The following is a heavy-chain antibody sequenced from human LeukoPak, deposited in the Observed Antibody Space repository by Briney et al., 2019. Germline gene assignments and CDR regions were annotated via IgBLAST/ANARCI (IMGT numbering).Heavy chain of an antibody. D-gene: IGHD4-11*01. Sequence: GSSVKVSCKPSGGTFSSYTISWLRQAPGQGREWMGSIIPILSIANCAQKFQGRVTITADKSTSTAYMELISLRSEDTAVYYSARYGHLLYSNNITWGQGTLVTVSS. CDR2: IIPILSIA. V-gene: IGHV1-69*02. J-gene: IGHJ4*02. CDR1: GGTFSSYT. CDR3: ARYGHLLYSNNIT.